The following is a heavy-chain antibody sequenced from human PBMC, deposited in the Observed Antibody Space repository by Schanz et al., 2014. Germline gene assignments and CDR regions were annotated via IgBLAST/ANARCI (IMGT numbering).Heavy chain of an antibody. CDR3: APGFFYDSSTT. V-gene: IGHV3-30*03. CDR2: ISKDGIDT. CDR1: GFTFSNYG. Sequence: QVQLVESGGGVVQPGRSLRLSCAASGFTFSNYGMHWVRQAPGKGLEWVAVISKDGIDTYFADSVKGRFSISRDNSKTALYLQMNSLRAEDTAVYYCAPGFFYDSSTTWGQGTLVTVSS. J-gene: IGHJ5*02. D-gene: IGHD3-9*01.